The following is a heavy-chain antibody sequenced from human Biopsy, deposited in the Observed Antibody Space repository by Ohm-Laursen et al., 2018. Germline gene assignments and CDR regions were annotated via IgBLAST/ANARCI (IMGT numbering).Heavy chain of an antibody. CDR3: ARDPIVGSKADGMDV. Sequence: SLRLSCAASGFTFSVYAMHWVRQAPGKGLEWVAIIWYDGSSEYYADSVKGRFTISRDNTKNTVYLEMNSLRAEDTAVYFCARDPIVGSKADGMDVWGQGTTVTVSS. V-gene: IGHV3-33*01. D-gene: IGHD1-26*01. CDR2: IWYDGSSE. CDR1: GFTFSVYA. J-gene: IGHJ6*02.